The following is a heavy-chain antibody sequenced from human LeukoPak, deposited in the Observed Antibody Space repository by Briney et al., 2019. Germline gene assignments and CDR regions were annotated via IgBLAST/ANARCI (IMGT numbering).Heavy chain of an antibody. CDR2: INHSGTT. J-gene: IGHJ4*02. D-gene: IGHD3-16*01. Sequence: SETLSLTCAVYGGPFSGYYRSWIRQPPGKGLEWIGEINHSGTTNYNPSLKSRVTISLDTSKNQFPLKLSSVTAADTAVYYCARTSSYGTREFDYWGQGTLVTVSS. CDR1: GGPFSGYY. V-gene: IGHV4-34*01. CDR3: ARTSSYGTREFDY.